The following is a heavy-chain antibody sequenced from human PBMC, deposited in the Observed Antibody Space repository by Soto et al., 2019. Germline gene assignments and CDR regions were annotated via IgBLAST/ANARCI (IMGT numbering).Heavy chain of an antibody. CDR3: AKATRELPGRGGMDV. J-gene: IGHJ6*02. D-gene: IGHD1-26*01. CDR2: ISWNSGSI. Sequence: EVPLVESGGGLVQPGRSLRLSCAASGFTFDDYAMHWVRQAPGKGLEWVSGISWNSGSIGYADSVKGRFTISRDNAKNSLYLQMNSLRAEDTALYYCAKATRELPGRGGMDVWGQGTTVTVSS. V-gene: IGHV3-9*01. CDR1: GFTFDDYA.